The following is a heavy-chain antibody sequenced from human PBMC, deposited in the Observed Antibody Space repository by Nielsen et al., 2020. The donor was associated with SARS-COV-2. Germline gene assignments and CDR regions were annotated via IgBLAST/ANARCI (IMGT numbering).Heavy chain of an antibody. D-gene: IGHD3-10*01. V-gene: IGHV3-74*01. J-gene: IGHJ6*03. Sequence: RGSLRLSCAASGFSFSTYWMHWVRQVPGKGLVWVSRINSDASSTHYADSVKGRFTISRDNAKNTLFLQMNNLRAEDTAVYYCVREGRGSYFMDVWGKGTTVTVSS. CDR1: GFSFSTYW. CDR3: VREGRGSYFMDV. CDR2: INSDASST.